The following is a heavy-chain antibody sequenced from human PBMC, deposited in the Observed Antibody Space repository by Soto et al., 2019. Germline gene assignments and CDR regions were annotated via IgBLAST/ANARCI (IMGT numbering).Heavy chain of an antibody. CDR3: ARQGQLIAVAGTFDY. CDR1: GFTFSSYA. V-gene: IGHV3-23*01. D-gene: IGHD6-19*01. Sequence: GGSLRLSCAASGFTFSSYAMRWVRQAPGKGLEWVSAISGSGGSTYYADSVKGRFTVSRDTSKNTLYLQMNSLRAEDTAVYYCARQGQLIAVAGTFDYWGQGTLVTAPQ. CDR2: ISGSGGST. J-gene: IGHJ4*02.